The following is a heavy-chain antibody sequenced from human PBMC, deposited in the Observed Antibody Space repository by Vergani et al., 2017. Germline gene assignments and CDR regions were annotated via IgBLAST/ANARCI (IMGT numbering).Heavy chain of an antibody. Sequence: DVHLAESGGGCFQPGGSLRLSCSASGFSFNSYWMHWVRHVTGKGLLWVSRIKSDGSITAYADSVKGRFTISRDNAQNTLYLQMNSLRVEDTGVYYCARARCIETCYMSNWLDSWGQGTLVTVSS. D-gene: IGHD3-9*01. CDR2: IKSDGSIT. V-gene: IGHV3-74*03. CDR3: ARARCIETCYMSNWLDS. CDR1: GFSFNSYW. J-gene: IGHJ5*01.